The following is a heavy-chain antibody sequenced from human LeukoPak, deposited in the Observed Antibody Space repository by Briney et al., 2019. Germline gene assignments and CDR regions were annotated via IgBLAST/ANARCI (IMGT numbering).Heavy chain of an antibody. CDR3: TRPASRLLWFGELFGMDV. CDR2: IRSKANSYAT. Sequence: GGSLRLSCAASGFTFSGSAMHWVRQASGKGPEWVGRIRSKANSYATAYAASAKGRFTISRDDSKNTAYLQMNSLKTEDTAVYYCTRPASRLLWFGELFGMDVWGQGTTVTVSS. CDR1: GFTFSGSA. V-gene: IGHV3-73*01. D-gene: IGHD3-10*01. J-gene: IGHJ6*02.